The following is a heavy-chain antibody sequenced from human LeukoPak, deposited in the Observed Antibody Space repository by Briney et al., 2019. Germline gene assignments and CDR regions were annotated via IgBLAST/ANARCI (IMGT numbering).Heavy chain of an antibody. Sequence: SLRLSCAGSGFTFSSYAMPRGRQAPGKGLGWVAVISYDGSNKYYADSVKGRFTISRDNSKNTLYLQMNSLGAEDTAVYYCARDVYGSGLRGDAFDIWGQGTMVTVSS. CDR3: ARDVYGSGLRGDAFDI. CDR2: ISYDGSNK. CDR1: GFTFSSYA. J-gene: IGHJ3*02. D-gene: IGHD3-10*01. V-gene: IGHV3-30-3*01.